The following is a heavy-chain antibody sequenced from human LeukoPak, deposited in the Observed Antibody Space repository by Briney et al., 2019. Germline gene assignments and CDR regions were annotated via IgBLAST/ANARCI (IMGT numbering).Heavy chain of an antibody. CDR2: IIPIFGTA. V-gene: IGHV1-69*13. CDR3: ARDSRGYSYGYPYYYYYMDV. Sequence: ASVKVSCKASGYTFTSYGISWVRQAPGQGLEWMGGIIPIFGTANYAQKFQGRVTITADESTSTAYMELSSLRSEDTAVYYCARDSRGYSYGYPYYYYYMDVWGKGTTVTISS. J-gene: IGHJ6*03. CDR1: GYTFTSYG. D-gene: IGHD5-18*01.